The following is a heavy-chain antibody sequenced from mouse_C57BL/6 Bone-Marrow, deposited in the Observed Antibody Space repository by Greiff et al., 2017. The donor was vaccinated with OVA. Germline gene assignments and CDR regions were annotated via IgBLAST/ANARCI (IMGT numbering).Heavy chain of an antibody. D-gene: IGHD2-4*01. CDR3: ARWNYDYDKGYYFDY. CDR2: IHPNSGST. J-gene: IGHJ2*01. V-gene: IGHV1-64*01. CDR1: GYTFTSYW. Sequence: QVQLQQPGAELVKPGASVKLSCKASGYTFTSYWMHWVKQRPGQGLEWIGMIHPNSGSTNYNEKFKSKATLTVDKSSSTAYMQLSSLTSEDSAVYYCARWNYDYDKGYYFDYWGQGTTLTV.